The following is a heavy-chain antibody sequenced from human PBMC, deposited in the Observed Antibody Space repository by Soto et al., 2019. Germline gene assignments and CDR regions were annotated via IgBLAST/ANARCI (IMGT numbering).Heavy chain of an antibody. CDR1: GGSISGSGYY. CDR2: IYYSGST. J-gene: IGHJ4*02. CDR3: MLGSGWKDFDY. V-gene: IGHV4-39*01. Sequence: LSLTCTVSGGSISGSGYYWGWIRQPPGKGLEWIGNIYYSGSTYYNPSLKSRVTISVDTSKNQFSLKLSSVTAADTAVYYCMLGSGWKDFDYWGKGTLVTVSS. D-gene: IGHD3-22*01.